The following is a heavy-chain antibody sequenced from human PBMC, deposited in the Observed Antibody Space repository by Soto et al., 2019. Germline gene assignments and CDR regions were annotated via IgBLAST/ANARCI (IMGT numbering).Heavy chain of an antibody. CDR1: GFTFSSYS. CDR2: ISSSSSTI. CDR3: ARDDVEYSSSSYSFWYFDL. J-gene: IGHJ2*01. D-gene: IGHD6-6*01. Sequence: EVQLVESGGGLVQPGGSLRLSCAASGFTFSSYSMNWVRQAPGKGLEWVSYISSSSSTIYYADSVKGRFTISRDNAKNSLYLQMNSLRDEDTAVYYCARDDVEYSSSSYSFWYFDLWGRGTLVTVSS. V-gene: IGHV3-48*02.